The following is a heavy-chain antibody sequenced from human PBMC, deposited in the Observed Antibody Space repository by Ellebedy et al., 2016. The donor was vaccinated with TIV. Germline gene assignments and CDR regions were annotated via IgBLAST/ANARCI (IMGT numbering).Heavy chain of an antibody. D-gene: IGHD1-14*01. J-gene: IGHJ4*02. CDR3: TTSWRY. Sequence: GGSLRLXXAASGFTFSNYGMQWVRQAPGKGLEWVAVTAHDGSVRHYVDSVKGRFTISRENSKNTLYLQMNSLKTEDTAVYYCTTSWRYWGQGTLVTVSS. V-gene: IGHV3-30*03. CDR1: GFTFSNYG. CDR2: TAHDGSVR.